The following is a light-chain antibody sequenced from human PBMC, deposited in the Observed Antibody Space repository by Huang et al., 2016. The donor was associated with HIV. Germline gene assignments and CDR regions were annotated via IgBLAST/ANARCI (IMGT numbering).Light chain of an antibody. CDR2: KTS. CDR1: QSISSS. CDR3: QQYNSFPGT. Sequence: DIQMTQSPSTLSASVGDRVTITCRASQSISSSFAWYQQKPGKAPKLLIYKTSTLHSGVPSRFSGRGSGTEFTLTISSLQLDDFATYYCQQYNSFPGTFGQGTKVEIK. V-gene: IGKV1-5*03. J-gene: IGKJ1*01.